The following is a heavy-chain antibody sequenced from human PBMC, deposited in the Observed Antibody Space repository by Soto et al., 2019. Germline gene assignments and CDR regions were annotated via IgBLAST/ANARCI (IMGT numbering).Heavy chain of an antibody. CDR3: ARRLGSSSWDAPRYYFDY. CDR1: VGSFSGYY. D-gene: IGHD6-13*01. J-gene: IGHJ4*02. CDR2: INHSGST. V-gene: IGHV4-34*01. Sequence: SETLSLTCAVYVGSFSGYYWSWIRQPPGKGLEWIGEINHSGSTNYNPSLKSRVTISVDTSKNQFSLKLSSVTAADTAVYYCARRLGSSSWDAPRYYFDYWGQGTLVTVSS.